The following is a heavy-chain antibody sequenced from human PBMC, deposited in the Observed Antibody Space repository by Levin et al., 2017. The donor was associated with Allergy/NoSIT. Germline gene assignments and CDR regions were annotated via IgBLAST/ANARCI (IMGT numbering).Heavy chain of an antibody. D-gene: IGHD3-10*01. CDR3: ARNYYGSGSYYDSPYYFDL. J-gene: IGHJ4*02. Sequence: RAGGSLRLSCAASGFTFGSHGMNWVRQAPGKGLEWISFISRNTFITYYADSVKGRFTISRDNAHDSLSLEMSNLRVEDTAVYFCARNYYGSGSYYDSPYYFDLWGQGTLVTVSS. V-gene: IGHV3-48*01. CDR2: ISRNTFIT. CDR1: GFTFGSHG.